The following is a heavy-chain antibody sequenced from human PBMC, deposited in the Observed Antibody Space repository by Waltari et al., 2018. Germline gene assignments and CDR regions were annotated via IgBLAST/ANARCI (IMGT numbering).Heavy chain of an antibody. V-gene: IGHV7-4-1*02. D-gene: IGHD2-2*01. CDR3: AREVVPAATIVVNWFDP. J-gene: IGHJ5*02. CDR2: INTNSGNP. Sequence: QVELVQSGPELKKPGASVKVSCRASGYSFTSYAINWVRQAPGRGFELMGWINTNSGNPTYVQGFTVRFVFSLDTSVSTAFLQINSLEAEDTDVYYCAREVVPAATIVVNWFDPWGQGTLVTVSS. CDR1: GYSFTSYA.